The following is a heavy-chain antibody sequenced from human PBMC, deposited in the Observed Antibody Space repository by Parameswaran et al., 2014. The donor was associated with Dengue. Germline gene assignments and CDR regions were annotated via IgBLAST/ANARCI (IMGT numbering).Heavy chain of an antibody. CDR3: ARDLSGELFSFLDY. Sequence: VRQMPGKGLEWVANIKQDGSEKYYVDSVKGRFTISRDNAKNSLYLQMNSLRAEDTAVYYCARDLSGELFSFLDYWGQGTLVTVSS. D-gene: IGHD3-10*01. CDR2: IKQDGSEK. V-gene: IGHV3-7*04. J-gene: IGHJ4*02.